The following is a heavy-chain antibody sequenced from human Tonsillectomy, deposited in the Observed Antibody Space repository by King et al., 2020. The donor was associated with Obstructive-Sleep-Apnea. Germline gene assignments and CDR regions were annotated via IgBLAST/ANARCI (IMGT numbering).Heavy chain of an antibody. D-gene: IGHD1-1*01. Sequence: VQLVESGGGVVHPGGSLRLSCAASGFTFSSSGMHWVRQAPGKGLEWVAFIWYDRSNKYYADSVKGRFTISRDNSKNTLYLQMNSLRAEDTAVYYCAKDDRHWNRFDYWGQGTLVTVSS. CDR1: GFTFSSSG. CDR3: AKDDRHWNRFDY. J-gene: IGHJ4*02. V-gene: IGHV3-30*02. CDR2: IWYDRSNK.